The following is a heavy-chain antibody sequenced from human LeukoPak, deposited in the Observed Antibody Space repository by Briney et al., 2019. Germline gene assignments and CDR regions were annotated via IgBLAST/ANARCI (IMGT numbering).Heavy chain of an antibody. CDR1: GFTFSSYA. D-gene: IGHD3-22*01. V-gene: IGHV3-23*01. CDR3: AKGLYYYDSSGVHDAFDI. CDR2: ISDSGGST. Sequence: PGGSLRPSCAASGFTFSSYAMSWVRQAPGKGLEWVSTISDSGGSTYYADAVKGRFTISRDSSRNTLYLQMNSLRAEDTAVYYCAKGLYYYDSSGVHDAFDIWGQGTMVTVSS. J-gene: IGHJ3*02.